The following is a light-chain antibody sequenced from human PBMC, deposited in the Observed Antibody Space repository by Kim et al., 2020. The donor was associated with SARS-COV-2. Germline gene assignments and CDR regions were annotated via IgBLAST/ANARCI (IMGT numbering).Light chain of an antibody. Sequence: DIQMTQSPSTLAASVGDRVTITCRASQSISNCLAWYQQKPGKAPKLLIYNVSDLESGVPSRFSGSGSGTDFTLTISSLQPEDFATYYCQKYSGVSQTFGQGTKVDIK. CDR3: QKYSGVSQT. J-gene: IGKJ1*01. CDR1: QSISNC. CDR2: NVS. V-gene: IGKV1-27*01.